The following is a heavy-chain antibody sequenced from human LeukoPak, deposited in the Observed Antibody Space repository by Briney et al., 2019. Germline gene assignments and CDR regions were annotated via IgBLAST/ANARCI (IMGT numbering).Heavy chain of an antibody. CDR2: INPNGGST. CDR1: GYSFTTYY. V-gene: IGHV1-46*01. CDR3: AREARGYSGYDGYYYYYMDV. D-gene: IGHD5-12*01. J-gene: IGHJ6*03. Sequence: ASVKVSCKASGYSFTTYYMHWVRQAPGQGLEWMGIINPNGGSTNYAQKFQGRVIMTRDTSTSTVYMELSSLRSDDTAVYYCAREARGYSGYDGYYYYYMDVWGKGTTVTISS.